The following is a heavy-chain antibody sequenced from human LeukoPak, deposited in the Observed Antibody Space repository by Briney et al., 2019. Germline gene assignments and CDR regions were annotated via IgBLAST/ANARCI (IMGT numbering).Heavy chain of an antibody. Sequence: SETLSLTCTVSGGSISSYYWSWIRQPPGKGLEWIGYIYYSGSTNYNPSLKSRVTISVDTSKNQFSLKLGSVTAADTAVYYCARGVAVAGTDTDDYYYGMDVWGQGTTVTVSS. CDR2: IYYSGST. D-gene: IGHD6-19*01. J-gene: IGHJ6*02. CDR1: GGSISSYY. CDR3: ARGVAVAGTDTDDYYYGMDV. V-gene: IGHV4-59*01.